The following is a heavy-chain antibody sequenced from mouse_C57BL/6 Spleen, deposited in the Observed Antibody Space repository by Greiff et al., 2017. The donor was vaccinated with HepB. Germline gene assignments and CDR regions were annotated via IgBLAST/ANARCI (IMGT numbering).Heavy chain of an antibody. D-gene: IGHD2-3*01. CDR2: IDPEDGDT. CDR3: TLYDGYSWFAY. CDR1: GFNIKDYY. J-gene: IGHJ3*01. Sequence: VHVKQSGAELVRPGASVKLSCTASGFNIKDYYMHWVKQRPEQGLEWIGRIDPEDGDTEYAPKFQGKATMTADTSSNTAYLQLSSLTSEDTAVYYCTLYDGYSWFAYWGQGTLVTVSA. V-gene: IGHV14-1*01.